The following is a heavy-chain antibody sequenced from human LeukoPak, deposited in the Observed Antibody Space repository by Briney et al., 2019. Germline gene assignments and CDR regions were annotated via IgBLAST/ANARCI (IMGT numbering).Heavy chain of an antibody. V-gene: IGHV3-33*01. CDR1: GFTFSSYG. CDR3: ARDSGLWFGELPDAFDI. CDR2: IWYDGSNK. J-gene: IGHJ3*02. D-gene: IGHD3-10*01. Sequence: PGGSLRLSCAASGFTFSSYGMHWVRQAPGKGLEWVAVIWYDGSNKYYADSVKGRFTISRDNSKNTLYLQMNSLRAEDTAVYYCARDSGLWFGELPDAFDIWGQGTMVTVSS.